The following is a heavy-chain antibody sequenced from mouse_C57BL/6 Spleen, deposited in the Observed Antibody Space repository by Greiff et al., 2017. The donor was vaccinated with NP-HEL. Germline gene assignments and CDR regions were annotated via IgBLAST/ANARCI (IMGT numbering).Heavy chain of an antibody. D-gene: IGHD1-1*01. J-gene: IGHJ3*01. CDR2: INPNNGGT. Sequence: VQLQQSGPELVKPGASVKMSCKASGYTFTDYNMHWVKQSHGKSLEWIGYINPNNGGTSYNQKFKGKATLTVNKSSSTAYMELRSLTSEDSAVYYCAISYYYGSPWFAYWGQGTLVTVSA. V-gene: IGHV1-22*01. CDR1: GYTFTDYN. CDR3: AISYYYGSPWFAY.